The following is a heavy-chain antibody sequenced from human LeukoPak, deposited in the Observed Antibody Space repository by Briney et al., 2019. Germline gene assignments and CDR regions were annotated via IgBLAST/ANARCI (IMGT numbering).Heavy chain of an antibody. Sequence: PSETLSLTCTVSGGSISSYYWSWIRQPPGKGLEWIGYIYYSGSTNYNPSLKSRVTISVDTSKNQFSLRLSSVTAADTAVYYCARTTSGSRVEFDPWGQGTLVTVSS. D-gene: IGHD1-26*01. V-gene: IGHV4-59*01. CDR2: IYYSGST. CDR3: ARTTSGSRVEFDP. CDR1: GGSISSYY. J-gene: IGHJ5*02.